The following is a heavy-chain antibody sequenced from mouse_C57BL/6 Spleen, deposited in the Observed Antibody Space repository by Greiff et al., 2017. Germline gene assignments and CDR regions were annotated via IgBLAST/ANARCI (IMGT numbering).Heavy chain of an antibody. D-gene: IGHD1-1*01. J-gene: IGHJ3*01. CDR2: IDPSDSYT. Sequence: QVQLQQPGAELVMPGASVKLSCKASGYTFTSYWMHWVKQRPGQGLEWIGEIDPSDSYTNHNQKFKGKSTLTVDKSSSTAYMQLSSLTSEDSAVYYCARALYGPYPAWFAYWGQGTLVTVSA. V-gene: IGHV1-69*01. CDR1: GYTFTSYW. CDR3: ARALYGPYPAWFAY.